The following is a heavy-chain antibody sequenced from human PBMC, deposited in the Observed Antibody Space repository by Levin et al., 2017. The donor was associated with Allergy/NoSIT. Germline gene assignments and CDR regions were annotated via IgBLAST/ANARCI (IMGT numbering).Heavy chain of an antibody. V-gene: IGHV3-48*01. D-gene: IGHD6-6*01. J-gene: IGHJ4*02. CDR3: ARGPYSNSFDY. CDR2: ISSSSSSI. Sequence: AGGSLILSCAASAFSFSSFSMNWVRQAPGKGLEWVSYISSSSSSIYYADSVKGRFTISRDNAKNSLYLQMNSLRAEDTAVYYCARGPYSNSFDYWGQGTLVTVSP. CDR1: AFSFSSFS.